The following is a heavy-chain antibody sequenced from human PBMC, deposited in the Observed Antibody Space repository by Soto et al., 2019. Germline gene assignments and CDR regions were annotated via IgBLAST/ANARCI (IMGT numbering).Heavy chain of an antibody. Sequence: QVHLVQSGAEVKKPGASVKVSCKGSGYGFTTYGITWVRQAPGQGLEWMAWISAHKGNTNYAQKVQGRVTVTRDTSTSTVYMELRSLRYDDTAVYYCARGRYGDYWGQGALVTVSS. V-gene: IGHV1-18*01. CDR1: GYGFTTYG. J-gene: IGHJ4*02. CDR3: ARGRYGDY. CDR2: ISAHKGNT. D-gene: IGHD1-1*01.